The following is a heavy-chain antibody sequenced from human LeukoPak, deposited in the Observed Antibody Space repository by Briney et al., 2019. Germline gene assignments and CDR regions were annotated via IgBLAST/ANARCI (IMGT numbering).Heavy chain of an antibody. CDR1: GYTFTGYY. V-gene: IGHV1-2*02. D-gene: IGHD3-10*01. Sequence: GASVKVSCKASGYTFTGYYMHWVRQAPGQGLEWMGWATPNGGARYAQKFQGRVTMTRDTSISTAYMELSSLISDDTAVYYCARSGGSGSYYKEWGQGILVTVSS. CDR3: ARSGGSGSYYKE. J-gene: IGHJ4*02. CDR2: ATPNGGA.